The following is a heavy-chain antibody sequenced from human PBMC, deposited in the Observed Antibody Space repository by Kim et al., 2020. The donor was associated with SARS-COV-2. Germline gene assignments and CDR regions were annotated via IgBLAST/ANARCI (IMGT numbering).Heavy chain of an antibody. V-gene: IGHV4-59*01. J-gene: IGHJ4*02. D-gene: IGHD2-15*01. Sequence: SETLSLTCTVSGGSISSYYWSWIRQPPGKGLEWIGYIYYSGSTNYNPSLKSRVTISVDTSKNQFSLKLSSVTAADTAVYYCAREDDCSGGNCYFDYWGQGTLVTVSS. CDR2: IYYSGST. CDR1: GGSISSYY. CDR3: AREDDCSGGNCYFDY.